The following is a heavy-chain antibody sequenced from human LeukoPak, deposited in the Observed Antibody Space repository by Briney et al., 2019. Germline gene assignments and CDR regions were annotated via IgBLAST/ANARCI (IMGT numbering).Heavy chain of an antibody. CDR1: GCIFNTYE. CDR2: ISGSGGTT. J-gene: IGHJ4*02. CDR3: AKASRRHCGSTVCYTLDY. D-gene: IGHD2-2*02. V-gene: IGHV3-23*01. Sequence: SWGSLRRSCADPGCIFNTYEMNWVRQAPGKGLEWVSSISGSGGTTYSADSVKGRFTISRDNTKNTLYLQMNSLRADDTAVYYCAKASRRHCGSTVCYTLDYWGQGTLVTVSS.